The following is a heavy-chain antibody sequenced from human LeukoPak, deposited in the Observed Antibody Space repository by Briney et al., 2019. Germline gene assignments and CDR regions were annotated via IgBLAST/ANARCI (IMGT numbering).Heavy chain of an antibody. V-gene: IGHV3-21*01. CDR1: GFTFSSYS. CDR3: APLANGGYPIDY. Sequence: PGGSLRLSCAASGFTFSSYSMNWVCQAPGKGLEWVSSISSSSSYIYYADSVKGRFTISRDNAKNSLYLQMNSLRAEDTAVYYCAPLANGGYPIDYWGQGTLVTVSS. D-gene: IGHD3-16*02. J-gene: IGHJ4*02. CDR2: ISSSSSYI.